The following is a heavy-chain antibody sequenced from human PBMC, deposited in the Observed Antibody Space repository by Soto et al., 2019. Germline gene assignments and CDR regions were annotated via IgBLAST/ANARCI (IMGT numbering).Heavy chain of an antibody. D-gene: IGHD1-26*01. Sequence: QVQLRESGPGLVKPSQTLSLTCTVSGCSITSRGHYWTWIRQQPGKGLEWIGYIDYSGSTHYSPSLKTRLTISIDTSKNQFSLNLTSVTPADTAVYYCARDRSLGGNPYFDYWGQGTLVTVSS. CDR1: GCSITSRGHY. CDR2: IDYSGST. J-gene: IGHJ4*02. V-gene: IGHV4-31*03. CDR3: ARDRSLGGNPYFDY.